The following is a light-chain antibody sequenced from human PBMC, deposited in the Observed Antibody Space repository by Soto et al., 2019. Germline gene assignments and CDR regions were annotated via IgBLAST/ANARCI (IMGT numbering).Light chain of an antibody. CDR2: GAS. V-gene: IGKV3-20*01. CDR3: QQYGTSRVT. J-gene: IGKJ3*01. CDR1: QSVSSNY. Sequence: EIVLTHSPGTLSFSPGERGTFSCRASQSVSSNYLAWYQQKPGQAPRLLIYGASSRATGIPDRFSGSGSGTDFTLTISRLEPEDFAVYYCQQYGTSRVTFGPGTKVDIK.